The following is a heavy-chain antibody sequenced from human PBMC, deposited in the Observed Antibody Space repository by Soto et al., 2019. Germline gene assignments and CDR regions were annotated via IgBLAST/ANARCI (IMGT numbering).Heavy chain of an antibody. J-gene: IGHJ4*02. CDR3: ARDKITGLFDY. D-gene: IGHD2-8*02. CDR2: INHSGST. Sequence: SETLSLTCAVYGGSFSGYYWTWICQPPGTGLEWIGEINHSGSTNYNPSLKSRVTISVDTSKNQFSLKLTSVTAADTAVYYCARDKITGLFDYWGQGTPVTVSS. V-gene: IGHV4-34*01. CDR1: GGSFSGYY.